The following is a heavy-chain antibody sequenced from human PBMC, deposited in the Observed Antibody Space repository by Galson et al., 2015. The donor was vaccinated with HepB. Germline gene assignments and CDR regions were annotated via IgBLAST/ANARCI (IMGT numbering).Heavy chain of an antibody. CDR2: HYYSGST. D-gene: IGHD3-16*01. Sequence: TLSLTCTVSGGSISSGGYYWGWVRQHPGKGLEGVGEHYYSGSTYYNPSLKSRVTISVDTSKNQFSLKLSSVTAADPAVYYCAGDGRGGARYFDLWGRGTLVTVSS. V-gene: IGHV4-31*03. CDR1: GGSISSGGYY. CDR3: AGDGRGGARYFDL. J-gene: IGHJ2*01.